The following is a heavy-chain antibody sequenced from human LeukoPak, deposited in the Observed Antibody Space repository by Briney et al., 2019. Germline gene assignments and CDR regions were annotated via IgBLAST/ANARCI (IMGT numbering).Heavy chain of an antibody. CDR2: ISHSGST. Sequence: PSETLSLTCTVSGGSMIKYFWNWIRQPPGKGLEWIGYISHSGSTNYNPSLKNRVSISVDTSNNQFSLKLTSLTAADTAVYFCARVQQLVPFESDYWGQGTLVTVSS. CDR1: GGSMIKYF. V-gene: IGHV4-59*12. CDR3: ARVQQLVPFESDY. D-gene: IGHD6-13*01. J-gene: IGHJ4*02.